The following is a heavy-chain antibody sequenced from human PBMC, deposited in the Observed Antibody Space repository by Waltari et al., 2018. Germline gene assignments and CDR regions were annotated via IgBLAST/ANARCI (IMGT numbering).Heavy chain of an antibody. CDR1: GSTLSSYG. CDR2: IKQDGSEK. D-gene: IGHD6-19*01. V-gene: IGHV3-7*01. Sequence: EVQLVESGGGLVQPGGSLSLSCAASGSTLSSYGMGWVRQAPGQGLEWVANIKQDGSEKYYVDSVKGRFTISRDNAKNSLYLQMNSLRAEDTAVYYCGSGWQIDYWGQGALVTVSS. CDR3: GSGWQIDY. J-gene: IGHJ4*02.